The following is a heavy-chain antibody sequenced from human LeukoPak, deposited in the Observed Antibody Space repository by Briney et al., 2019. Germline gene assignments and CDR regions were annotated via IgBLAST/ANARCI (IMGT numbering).Heavy chain of an antibody. Sequence: SVKVSCKVAGFCFSSYAISWVRQAPGQGLEWMGGIIPIFGTANYAQKSQGRLTITTDESTSTAYMELSSLRSEDTAVYYCAREWEPEVGYFDYWGQGTLVTVSS. J-gene: IGHJ4*02. V-gene: IGHV1-69*05. CDR3: AREWEPEVGYFDY. CDR1: GFCFSSYA. CDR2: IIPIFGTA. D-gene: IGHD1-26*01.